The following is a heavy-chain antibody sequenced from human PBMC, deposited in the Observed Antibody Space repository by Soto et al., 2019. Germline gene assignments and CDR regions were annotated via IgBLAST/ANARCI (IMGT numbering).Heavy chain of an antibody. D-gene: IGHD3-10*01. CDR3: ERDYIYGWGIFLDS. CDR1: GYTFTSYG. Sequence: ASVKVSCNASGYTFTSYGISLVRQAPGQGLEWMGWISAYNGNTNYAQKLQGRVTMTTDTSTSTAYMELRSLRSDDTAVYYCERDYIYGWGIFLDSGGQGPLVTVSS. V-gene: IGHV1-18*01. J-gene: IGHJ4*02. CDR2: ISAYNGNT.